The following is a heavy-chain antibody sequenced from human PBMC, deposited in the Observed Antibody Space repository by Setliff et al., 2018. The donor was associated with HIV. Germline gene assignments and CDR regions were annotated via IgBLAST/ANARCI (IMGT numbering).Heavy chain of an antibody. V-gene: IGHV4-34*01. D-gene: IGHD3-22*01. Sequence: TSETLSLTCDVSGESLSGYYWAWIRQPPEKGLEWIGEVNHSGSTNYSPSLKSRVTISVDTSKNQFSLKLSSVTAADTALYYCARRGGSGFYYWFDPWGQGTLVTVSS. CDR3: ARRGGSGFYYWFDP. CDR1: GESLSGYY. CDR2: VNHSGST. J-gene: IGHJ5*02.